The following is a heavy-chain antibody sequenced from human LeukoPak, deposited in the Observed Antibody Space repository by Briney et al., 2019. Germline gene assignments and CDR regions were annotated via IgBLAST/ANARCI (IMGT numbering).Heavy chain of an antibody. CDR1: GVTFSSNG. D-gene: IGHD3-22*01. CDR3: ARDSPNYYDSSGYYYAFDY. CDR2: IWYDGSNK. V-gene: IGHV3-33*01. Sequence: GGSLRLSCAASGVTFSSNGMHWVRQAPGKGLEWVAVIWYDGSNKDYADSVKGRFTISRDNSKSTLYLQMNSLRAEDTAVYYCARDSPNYYDSSGYYYAFDYWGQGTLVTVSS. J-gene: IGHJ4*02.